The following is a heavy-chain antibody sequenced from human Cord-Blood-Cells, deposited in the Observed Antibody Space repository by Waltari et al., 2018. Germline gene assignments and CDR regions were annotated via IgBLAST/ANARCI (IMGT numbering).Heavy chain of an antibody. Sequence: QVQLQESGPGLVKPSETLSLTCAVSGYSISSGYYWGWIRQPPGKGLEWIGGIYHSGSTYYNPSLKSRVTISVDTSKNQFSLKLSSVTAADTAVYYCAREWFGELYYFDYWGQGTLVTVSS. CDR1: GYSISSGYY. D-gene: IGHD3-10*01. V-gene: IGHV4-38-2*02. CDR2: IYHSGST. J-gene: IGHJ4*02. CDR3: AREWFGELYYFDY.